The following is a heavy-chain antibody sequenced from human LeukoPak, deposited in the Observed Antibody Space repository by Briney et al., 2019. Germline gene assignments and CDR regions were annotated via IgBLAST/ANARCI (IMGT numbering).Heavy chain of an antibody. V-gene: IGHV4-38-2*02. J-gene: IGHJ4*02. CDR2: IYHSGRT. Sequence: SETLSLTCTVSGGSISSGYYWGWIRQPPGKGLEWIGSIYHSGRTYYNPSLKSRVTISVDTSKNQFSLKLSSVTAADTAVYYYARFLRSGGYFDYWGQGTLVTVSS. D-gene: IGHD3-3*01. CDR1: GGSISSGYY. CDR3: ARFLRSGGYFDY.